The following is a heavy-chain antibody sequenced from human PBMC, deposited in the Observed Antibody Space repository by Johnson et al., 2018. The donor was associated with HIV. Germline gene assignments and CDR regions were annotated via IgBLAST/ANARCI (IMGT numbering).Heavy chain of an antibody. D-gene: IGHD4/OR15-4a*01. V-gene: IGHV3-48*04. CDR3: AREREDYGLDI. Sequence: VQLVESGGGVVQPGGSLRLSCAASGFTFSSYGIHWVRQAPGKGLEWVSYISSSATTIHYADSVKGRITISRDNAKNSLYLQMNSLRAEDTAVYYCAREREDYGLDIWGQGTMVTVSS. CDR1: GFTFSSYG. J-gene: IGHJ3*02. CDR2: ISSSATTI.